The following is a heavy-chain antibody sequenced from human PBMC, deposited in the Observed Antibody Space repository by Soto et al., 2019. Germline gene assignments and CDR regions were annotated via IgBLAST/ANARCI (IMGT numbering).Heavy chain of an antibody. J-gene: IGHJ4*02. CDR2: IYHSGNS. V-gene: IGHV4-30-2*01. CDR3: VSAQTTVTDRYFDS. Sequence: PSETLSLTCAVSGGSISGGGYSWGWIRQPPGKGLEWIGYIYHSGNSYYNPSLKSRVTISIDTSNNQFSLKLSSVTAADTAVYYCVSAQTTVTDRYFDSWGQGTLVTVSS. CDR1: GGSISGGGYS. D-gene: IGHD4-17*01.